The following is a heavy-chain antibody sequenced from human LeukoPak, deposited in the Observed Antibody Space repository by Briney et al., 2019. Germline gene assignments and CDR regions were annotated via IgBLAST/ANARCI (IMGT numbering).Heavy chain of an antibody. CDR2: ISASGGGT. Sequence: PGGSLRLSCAVSGFTFNIYAMSWVRQAPGKGLEWVSRISASGGGTFYAGSVEGRFIISRDNSKNTLSLQMNGLRAEDTAIYYCAKDKYHDSSGTFDYWGQGTLVTVSS. CDR1: GFTFNIYA. V-gene: IGHV3-23*01. D-gene: IGHD3-22*01. J-gene: IGHJ4*02. CDR3: AKDKYHDSSGTFDY.